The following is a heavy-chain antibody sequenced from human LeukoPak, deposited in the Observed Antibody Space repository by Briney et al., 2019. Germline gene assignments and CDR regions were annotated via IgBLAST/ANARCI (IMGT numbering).Heavy chain of an antibody. Sequence: ASVKVSCKASGYTFTDYYMHWVRQAPGQGLEWMGWINPKSGDTDYAQKFRGRVTMTRDTSISTVYMEMSRLSSDDTAVFFCAGFYYDTSGTFYFDHWGQRTLVTVSS. V-gene: IGHV1-2*02. CDR3: AGFYYDTSGTFYFDH. D-gene: IGHD3-22*01. CDR2: INPKSGDT. CDR1: GYTFTDYY. J-gene: IGHJ4*02.